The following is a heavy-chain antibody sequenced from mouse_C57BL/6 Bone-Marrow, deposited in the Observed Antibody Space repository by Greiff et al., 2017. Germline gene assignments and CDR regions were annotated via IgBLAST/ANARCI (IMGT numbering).Heavy chain of an antibody. CDR1: GYTFTSYW. D-gene: IGHD1-1*01. CDR2: IDPSDSYT. V-gene: IGHV1-50*01. J-gene: IGHJ2*01. Sequence: QVQLQQPGAELVKPGASVKLSCKASGYTFTSYWMQWVKQRPGQGLEWIGAIDPSDSYTNYTQKFKGKATLTVDTSSSTAYMQLSSLTSEDSAVYYCARALYDYYGSRYYFDYWGQGTTLTVSS. CDR3: ARALYDYYGSRYYFDY.